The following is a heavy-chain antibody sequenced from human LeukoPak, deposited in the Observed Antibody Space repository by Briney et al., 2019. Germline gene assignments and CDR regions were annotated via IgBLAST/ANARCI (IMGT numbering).Heavy chain of an antibody. V-gene: IGHV4-34*01. CDR3: ARGSRVVYYDILTGYYKSPLFDY. CDR2: INHSGST. J-gene: IGHJ4*02. Sequence: SGTLSLTCAVYGGSFSGYYWSWIRQPPGKGLEWIGEINHSGSTNYNPSLKSRVTISVGTSKNQFSLKLSSVTAADTAVYYCARGSRVVYYDILTGYYKSPLFDYWGQGTLVTVSS. D-gene: IGHD3-9*01. CDR1: GGSFSGYY.